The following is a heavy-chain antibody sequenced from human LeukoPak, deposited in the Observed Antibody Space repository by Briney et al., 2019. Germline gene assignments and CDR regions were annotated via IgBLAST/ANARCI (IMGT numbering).Heavy chain of an antibody. CDR2: ISGSGGNT. J-gene: IGHJ4*02. D-gene: IGHD2-8*01. CDR3: AKMSYGVYSDVDF. V-gene: IGHV3-23*01. CDR1: GFTFSSYA. Sequence: GGPLRLSCAASGFTFSSYAMSWVRQAPGKGLEWVSAISGSGGNTYYADSVKGRFTISRDKSKNTLFLQMNSLRAEDTAVYYCAKMSYGVYSDVDFWGQGTLVTVSS.